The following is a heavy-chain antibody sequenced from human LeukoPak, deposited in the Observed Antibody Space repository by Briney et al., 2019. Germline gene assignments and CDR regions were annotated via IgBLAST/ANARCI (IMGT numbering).Heavy chain of an antibody. CDR1: GGASSSYA. Sequence: SVKVSCKASGGASSSYAISWVRQAPGQGLEWMGRIIPIFGIANYAQKFQGRVTITADKSTSTAYMELSSLRSEDTAVYYCARGSPSPSGPVDYWGQGTLVTVSS. V-gene: IGHV1-69*04. CDR3: ARGSPSPSGPVDY. D-gene: IGHD6-19*01. J-gene: IGHJ4*02. CDR2: IIPIFGIA.